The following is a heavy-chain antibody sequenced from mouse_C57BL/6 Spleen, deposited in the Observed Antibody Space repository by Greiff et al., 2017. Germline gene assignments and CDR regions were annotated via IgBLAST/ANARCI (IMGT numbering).Heavy chain of an antibody. V-gene: IGHV1-64*01. CDR1: GYTFTSYW. D-gene: IGHD1-1*01. Sequence: QVQLQQPGAELVKPGASVKLSCKASGYTFTSYWMHWVKQRPGQGLEWIGMIHPNSGSTNYNEKFKSKATLTVDNSSSTAYMQLSSLTSEESAVYYCARRYVSSPYYALDDGGQGTSVTVSS. J-gene: IGHJ4*01. CDR2: IHPNSGST. CDR3: ARRYVSSPYYALDD.